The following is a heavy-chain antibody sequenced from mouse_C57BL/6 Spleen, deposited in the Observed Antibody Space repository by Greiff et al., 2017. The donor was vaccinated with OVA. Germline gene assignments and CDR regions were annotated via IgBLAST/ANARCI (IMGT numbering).Heavy chain of an antibody. V-gene: IGHV1-82*01. CDR2: IYPGDGDT. Sequence: QVQLQQSGPELVKPGASVKISCKASGYAFSSSWMNWVKQRPGQGLEWIGRIYPGDGDTNYNGKFKGKATLTADKSSSTAYMQLSSLTSEDSAVYFCARSDYYGSSPFDYWGQGTTLTVSS. CDR1: GYAFSSSW. D-gene: IGHD1-1*01. CDR3: ARSDYYGSSPFDY. J-gene: IGHJ2*01.